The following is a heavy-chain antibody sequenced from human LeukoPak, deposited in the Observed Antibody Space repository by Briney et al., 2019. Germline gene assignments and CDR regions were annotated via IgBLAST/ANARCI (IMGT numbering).Heavy chain of an antibody. V-gene: IGHV1-46*03. J-gene: IGHJ4*02. CDR2: INPSGGST. D-gene: IGHD4-17*01. Sequence: ASVKVSCKASGYTFTRYYIHWVRQAPGQGLEWMGIINPSGGSTNYAQKFQGRVTMIRDTSTSTVYMELSSLRSEDTAVYYCARVDIYGDPTYFDYWGQGTLVTVSS. CDR1: GYTFTRYY. CDR3: ARVDIYGDPTYFDY.